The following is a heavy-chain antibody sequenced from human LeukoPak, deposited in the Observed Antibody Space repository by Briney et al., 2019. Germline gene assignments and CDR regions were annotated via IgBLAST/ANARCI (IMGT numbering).Heavy chain of an antibody. Sequence: SETLSLTCTVSGGSISSYYWSWIRQPPGKGLEWIGYIYYSGSTNYSPSLKSRVTISVDTSKNQFSLKLSSVTAADTAVYYCARDGGVLEWFYFDYWGQGTLVTVSS. V-gene: IGHV4-59*01. CDR3: ARDGGVLEWFYFDY. J-gene: IGHJ4*02. CDR2: IYYSGST. D-gene: IGHD3-3*01. CDR1: GGSISSYY.